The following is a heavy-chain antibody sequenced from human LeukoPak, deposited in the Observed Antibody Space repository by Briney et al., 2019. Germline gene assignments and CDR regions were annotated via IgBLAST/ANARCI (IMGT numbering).Heavy chain of an antibody. D-gene: IGHD2-15*01. CDR3: ARGVVVAALPYFDY. Sequence: SETLSLTCTVSVGSISSYYWSWIRQPPGKGLEWIGYIYYSGSTNYNPSLKSRVTISVDTSKNQFSLKLSSVTAADTAVYYCARGVVVAALPYFDYWGQGTLVTVSS. CDR2: IYYSGST. V-gene: IGHV4-59*01. J-gene: IGHJ4*02. CDR1: VGSISSYY.